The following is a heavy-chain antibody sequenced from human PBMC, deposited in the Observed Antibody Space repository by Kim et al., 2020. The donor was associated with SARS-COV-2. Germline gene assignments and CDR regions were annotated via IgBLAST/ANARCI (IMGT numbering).Heavy chain of an antibody. Sequence: GGSLRLSCAASGFTFSSYGMHWVRQAPGKGLEWVAVISYDGSNKYYADSVKGRFTISRDNSKNTLYLQMNSLRAEDTAVYYCARALVPKFGEKGVHYYYYGMDVWGQGTTVTVSS. V-gene: IGHV3-33*05. J-gene: IGHJ6*02. CDR3: ARALVPKFGEKGVHYYYYGMDV. D-gene: IGHD3-10*01. CDR2: ISYDGSNK. CDR1: GFTFSSYG.